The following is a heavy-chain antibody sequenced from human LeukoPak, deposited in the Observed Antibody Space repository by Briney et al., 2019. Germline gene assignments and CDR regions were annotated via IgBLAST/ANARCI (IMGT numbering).Heavy chain of an antibody. D-gene: IGHD3-3*01. Sequence: SETLSLTCTVSGGSISSSSYYWGWIRQPPGKGLEWIGSIYYSGSTYYNPSLKSRVTISVDTSKNQFSLKLSSVTAADTAVYYCAREAPLFGVLINRWFDPWGQGTLVTVSS. V-gene: IGHV4-39*07. CDR2: IYYSGST. J-gene: IGHJ5*02. CDR1: GGSISSSSYY. CDR3: AREAPLFGVLINRWFDP.